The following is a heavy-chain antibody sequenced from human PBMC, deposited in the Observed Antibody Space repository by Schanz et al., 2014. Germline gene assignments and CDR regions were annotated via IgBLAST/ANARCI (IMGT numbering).Heavy chain of an antibody. J-gene: IGHJ5*01. CDR3: AKTPREYCNYDNCPNWFDS. Sequence: VQLVESGGGLVEPGGSLRLSCAASGFSFSTYWMSWVRQAPGRGLEWVSIISGSGGNTYYADAVRGRFTISRDNSKTTVYLQMNSLRAEDTAVYYCAKTPREYCNYDNCPNWFDSWGQGTLVTASS. CDR1: GFSFSTYW. CDR2: ISGSGGNT. V-gene: IGHV3-23*04. D-gene: IGHD2-15*01.